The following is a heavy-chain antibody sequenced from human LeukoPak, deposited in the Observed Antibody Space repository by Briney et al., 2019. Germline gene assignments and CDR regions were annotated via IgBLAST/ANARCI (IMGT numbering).Heavy chain of an antibody. CDR3: ARLTLEYGSGSYGMDV. CDR1: GYTFTDYD. Sequence: GASVKVSCKASGYTFTDYDINWVRQATGQGLEWMGWMNPNSGNTGYTQKFQGRVTMTRNTSISTAYMELSRLRSEDAAVYYCARLTLEYGSGSYGMDVWGQGTTVTVSS. CDR2: MNPNSGNT. J-gene: IGHJ6*02. D-gene: IGHD3-10*01. V-gene: IGHV1-8*01.